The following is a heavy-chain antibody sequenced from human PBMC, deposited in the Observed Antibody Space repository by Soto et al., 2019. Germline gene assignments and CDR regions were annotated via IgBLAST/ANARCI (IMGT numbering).Heavy chain of an antibody. Sequence: EVQLVESGGGLVQPGGSLRLSCAASGVTVSSNYMSWVRQAPGKGLEWVSVIYSGGSTYYADSVKGRFTISRDNSKNTLYLQMNSLRADDTAVYYCARHGYTYGGGYFDYWGQGTLVTVSS. CDR2: IYSGGST. V-gene: IGHV3-66*04. D-gene: IGHD5-18*01. CDR3: ARHGYTYGGGYFDY. CDR1: GVTVSSNY. J-gene: IGHJ4*02.